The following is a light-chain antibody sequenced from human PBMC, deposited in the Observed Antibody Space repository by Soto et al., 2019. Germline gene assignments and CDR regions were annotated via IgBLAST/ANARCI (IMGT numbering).Light chain of an antibody. CDR3: CSYAGSSWV. Sequence: QSALTQPASVSGSPGQSITISCTGTSSDVGSYNLGSWYQQHPGKAPKLMIYEGSKRPSGVSNRFSGSKSGNTASLTISGLQAEDEADYYCCSYAGSSWVFGTGTKLTVL. J-gene: IGLJ1*01. CDR2: EGS. V-gene: IGLV2-23*01. CDR1: SSDVGSYNL.